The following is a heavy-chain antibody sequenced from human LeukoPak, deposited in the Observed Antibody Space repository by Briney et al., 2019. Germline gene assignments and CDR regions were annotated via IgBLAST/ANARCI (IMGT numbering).Heavy chain of an antibody. CDR2: INPNSGGT. Sequence: ASVKVSCKASGYTFTDYYMHWVRQAPGQGLEWMGWINPNSGGTNYAQKFQGRLTMTRDTSISTAYMELSRLRSDDTAVYYCARHRGGNYYDLDYWGQGTLVTVSS. D-gene: IGHD1-26*01. CDR3: ARHRGGNYYDLDY. CDR1: GYTFTDYY. J-gene: IGHJ4*02. V-gene: IGHV1-2*02.